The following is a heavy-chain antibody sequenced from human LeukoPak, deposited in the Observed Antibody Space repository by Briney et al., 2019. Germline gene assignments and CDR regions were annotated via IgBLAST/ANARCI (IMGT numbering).Heavy chain of an antibody. D-gene: IGHD2-15*01. J-gene: IGHJ4*02. V-gene: IGHV1-18*01. Sequence: ASVKVSCKPSGYTFTSYGITWVRPAPGQGLEWMGWISAYNYNTNYAQKFQGRVTMTTDTSTRTAYLDLRSLRSDDTAIYYCARGTMVAATDSGGFWGQGTLVTVSS. CDR3: ARGTMVAATDSGGF. CDR2: ISAYNYNT. CDR1: GYTFTSYG.